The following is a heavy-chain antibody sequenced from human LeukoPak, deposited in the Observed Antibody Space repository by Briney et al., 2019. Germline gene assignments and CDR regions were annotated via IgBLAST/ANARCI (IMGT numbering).Heavy chain of an antibody. V-gene: IGHV4-34*01. D-gene: IGHD6-6*01. J-gene: IGHJ4*02. CDR3: ARGGGSSSSALDY. Sequence: SETLSLTCAVYGGSFSGYYWSWIRQPPGKGLEWIGEINHSGSTNYNPSLKSRVTISVDTPKNQFSLKLSSVTAADTAVYYCARGGGSSSSALDYWGQGTLVTVSS. CDR2: INHSGST. CDR1: GGSFSGYY.